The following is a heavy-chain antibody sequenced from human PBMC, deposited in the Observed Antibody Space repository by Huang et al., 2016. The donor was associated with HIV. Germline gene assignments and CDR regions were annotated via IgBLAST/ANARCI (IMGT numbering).Heavy chain of an antibody. D-gene: IGHD3-22*01. J-gene: IGHJ4*02. CDR1: GFSISSYW. Sequence: EVQLVESGGGLVQPGGSLRLPCAASGFSISSYWMHWVRQAPGKGLVWGSRINSDGSSTSYADSVKGRFTSSRDNAKNTLYLQMNSLRAEDTAVYYCARDPRIQSWLNFFDYWGQGTLVSVSS. V-gene: IGHV3-74*01. CDR3: ARDPRIQSWLNFFDY. CDR2: INSDGSST.